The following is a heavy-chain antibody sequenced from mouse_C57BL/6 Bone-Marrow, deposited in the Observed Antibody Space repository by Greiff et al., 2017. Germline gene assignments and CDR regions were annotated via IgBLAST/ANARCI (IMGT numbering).Heavy chain of an antibody. D-gene: IGHD2-12*01. CDR2: IFPGSGSP. CDR1: GYTFTDYY. Sequence: QVQLKQSGPELVKPGASVKISCKASGYTFTDYYINWVKQRPGQGLEWIGWIFPGSGSPYYNEKFKGKATLTVDKSSSTAYMLLSSLTSEDSAVYFCARRLLYPYWYFDVWGTGTTVTVSS. V-gene: IGHV1-75*01. J-gene: IGHJ1*03. CDR3: ARRLLYPYWYFDV.